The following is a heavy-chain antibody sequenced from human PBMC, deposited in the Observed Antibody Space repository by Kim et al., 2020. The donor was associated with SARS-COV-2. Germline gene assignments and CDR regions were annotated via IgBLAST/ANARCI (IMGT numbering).Heavy chain of an antibody. J-gene: IGHJ4*02. CDR3: AKDKGVTSFDY. D-gene: IGHD3-16*01. V-gene: IGHV3-30*02. Sequence: YYADAVKGRFTISRDDSKNTLYLQVGSLRVEDTAVYYCAKDKGVTSFDYWGQGTLVTVSS.